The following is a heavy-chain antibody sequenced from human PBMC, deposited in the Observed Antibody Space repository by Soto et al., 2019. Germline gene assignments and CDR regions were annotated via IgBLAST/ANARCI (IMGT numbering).Heavy chain of an antibody. J-gene: IGHJ3*02. CDR1: GFTFSSYS. CDR2: ISSSSSYI. Sequence: EVQLVESGGGLVKPGGSLRLSCAASGFTFSSYSMNWVRQAPGKGLEWVSSISSSSSYIYYADSVKGRFTISRDNAKNSLYLQMNSLRAEDTAVYYCARDGTELDPESDAFDIWGQGTMVTVSS. CDR3: ARDGTELDPESDAFDI. V-gene: IGHV3-21*01. D-gene: IGHD6-13*01.